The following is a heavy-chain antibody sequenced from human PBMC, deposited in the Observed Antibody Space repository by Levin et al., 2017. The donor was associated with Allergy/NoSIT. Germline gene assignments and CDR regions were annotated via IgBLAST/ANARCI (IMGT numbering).Heavy chain of an antibody. CDR1: GGSISSYY. Sequence: SETLSLTCTVSGGSISSYYWSWIRQPPGKGLEWIGYIYYSGSTNYNPSLKSRVTISVDTSKNQFSLKLSSVTAADTAVYYCARVDYVNYYYYGMDVWGQGTTVTVSS. CDR3: ARVDYVNYYYYGMDV. J-gene: IGHJ6*02. CDR2: IYYSGST. V-gene: IGHV4-59*01. D-gene: IGHD4-17*01.